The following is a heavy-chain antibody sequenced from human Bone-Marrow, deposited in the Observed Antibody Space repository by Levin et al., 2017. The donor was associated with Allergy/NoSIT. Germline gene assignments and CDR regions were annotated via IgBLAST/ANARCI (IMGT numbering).Heavy chain of an antibody. J-gene: IGHJ4*02. Sequence: SGPTLVKPTQTLTLTCSFSGFSLSTSGVGVGWIRQSPGKALEWLALIYWDDKERYGPSLRSRLSITKDNSKNQVVLTMTKMDLGDTATYFCAHRRLGSLWAYWGQGTLVTVSS. D-gene: IGHD3-10*01. CDR2: IYWDDKE. CDR3: AHRRLGSLWAY. V-gene: IGHV2-5*05. CDR1: GFSLSTSGVG.